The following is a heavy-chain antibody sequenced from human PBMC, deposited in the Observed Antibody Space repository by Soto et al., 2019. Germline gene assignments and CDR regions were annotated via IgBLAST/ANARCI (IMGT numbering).Heavy chain of an antibody. D-gene: IGHD2-2*01. Sequence: QVQLVQSGAEVKKPGSSVKVSCKASGGTFSSYTISWVRQAPGQGLEWMGRIIPILGIANYAQKFQGRVTITADKSTSTACMEPSSLRSQDTAVYYCAAQSSRYCSSTSCSRGNLSQNRPDYWGQGTLVTVSS. CDR2: IIPILGIA. CDR1: GGTFSSYT. J-gene: IGHJ4*02. CDR3: AAQSSRYCSSTSCSRGNLSQNRPDY. V-gene: IGHV1-69*02.